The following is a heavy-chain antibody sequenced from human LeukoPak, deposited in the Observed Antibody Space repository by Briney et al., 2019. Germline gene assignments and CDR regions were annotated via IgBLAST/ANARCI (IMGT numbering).Heavy chain of an antibody. Sequence: PGGSLRLSCAASGFTFSGYSVNWVRQAPGKGLEWVSSLGTSSAYIYYADSVKGRFTISRDNAKNSLYLQMNSLRAEDTAVYYSARGGSSWSLDYFDYWGQGTLVTVSS. J-gene: IGHJ4*02. CDR1: GFTFSGYS. CDR2: LGTSSAYI. CDR3: ARGGSSWSLDYFDY. V-gene: IGHV3-21*01. D-gene: IGHD6-13*01.